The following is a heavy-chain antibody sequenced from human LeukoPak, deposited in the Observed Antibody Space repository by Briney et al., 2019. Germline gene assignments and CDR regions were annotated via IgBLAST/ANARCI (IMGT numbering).Heavy chain of an antibody. Sequence: GGSLRLSCAASGFTFSSYSMNWVRQAPGKGLEWVSYISSSSSTIYYADSVKGRFTISRDNAKNTLYLQMNSLRAEDTAVYYCARNSYSGSYYDAFDIWGQGTMVTVSS. V-gene: IGHV3-48*04. CDR3: ARNSYSGSYYDAFDI. D-gene: IGHD1-26*01. CDR2: ISSSSSTI. CDR1: GFTFSSYS. J-gene: IGHJ3*02.